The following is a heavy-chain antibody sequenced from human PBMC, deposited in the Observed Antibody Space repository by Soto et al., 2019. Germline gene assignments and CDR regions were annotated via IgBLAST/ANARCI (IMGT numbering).Heavy chain of an antibody. CDR2: IXPSGGST. CDR3: ASPVLLWFGESSPYYYYGMDV. Sequence: QVQLVQSGAEVKKPGASVKVSCKASGYTFTSYYMHWVRQAPGQGLEWMGIIXPSGGSTSYAQKFQGRVTMTRDTSTSTVYMELSSLRSEDTAVYYCASPVLLWFGESSPYYYYGMDVWGQGTTVTVSS. J-gene: IGHJ6*02. CDR1: GYTFTSYY. V-gene: IGHV1-46*01. D-gene: IGHD3-10*01.